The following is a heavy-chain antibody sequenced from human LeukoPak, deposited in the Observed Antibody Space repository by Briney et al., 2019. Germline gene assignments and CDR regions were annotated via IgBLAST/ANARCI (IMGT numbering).Heavy chain of an antibody. CDR2: IKGDGSEK. J-gene: IGHJ6*03. CDR3: ARDPLTLYNYYMDV. V-gene: IGHV3-7*01. Sequence: GGSLRLSCAASGFTFSTYWMSWVRQAPGKGLEWVANIKGDGSEKYYVNSMKGRVTISRDNARRSLYLQFNSLRVEDTAVYYCARDPLTLYNYYMDVWGKGTTVTVSS. CDR1: GFTFSTYW. D-gene: IGHD3-9*01.